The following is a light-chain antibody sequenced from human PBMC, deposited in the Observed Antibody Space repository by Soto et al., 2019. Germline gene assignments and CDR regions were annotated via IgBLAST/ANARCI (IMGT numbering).Light chain of an antibody. CDR2: QDN. J-gene: IGLJ2*01. CDR1: RLEDKY. V-gene: IGLV3-1*01. Sequence: SYELTQPPSVSVSPGQTANITCSGDRLEDKYACWYQQKPGQSPVLVIYQDNKRPSGIPERFSGSNSGNTATLTISGTQAMDEADYYCQTWDSSTVVFGGGTKLTVL. CDR3: QTWDSSTVV.